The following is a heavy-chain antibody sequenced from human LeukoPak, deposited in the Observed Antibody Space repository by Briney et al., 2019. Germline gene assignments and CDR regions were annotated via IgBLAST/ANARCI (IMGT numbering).Heavy chain of an antibody. CDR3: ARGIYGDPVAFDS. Sequence: GGSLRPSCAASGFTFSSFNMHWVRQAPGKGLVWVSRLKSDGSTAMYADSVQGRFTISRDNARNTVHLLMSSLTVEDTGVYYCARGIYGDPVAFDSWGQGVLVTVSS. D-gene: IGHD4-17*01. V-gene: IGHV3-74*03. J-gene: IGHJ4*02. CDR2: LKSDGSTA. CDR1: GFTFSSFN.